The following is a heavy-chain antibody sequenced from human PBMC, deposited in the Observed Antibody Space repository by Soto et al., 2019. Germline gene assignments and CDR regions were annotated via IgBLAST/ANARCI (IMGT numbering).Heavy chain of an antibody. CDR2: IYYSGST. V-gene: IGHV4-31*03. D-gene: IGHD6-13*01. CDR1: GGSISSGGYY. CDR3: AGDAASSSWYPGNDY. Sequence: QVQLQESGPGLVKPSQTLSLTCTVSGGSISSGGYYWSWIRQHPGKGLEWIGYIYYSGSTYYNPSPTSRVTIPVDTSTNQFSLKLSSVTAADTAVYYCAGDAASSSWYPGNDYWGHGTLVTVSS. J-gene: IGHJ4*01.